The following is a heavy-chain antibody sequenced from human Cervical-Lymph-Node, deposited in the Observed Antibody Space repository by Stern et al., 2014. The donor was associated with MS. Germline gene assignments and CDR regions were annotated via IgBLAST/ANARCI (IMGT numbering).Heavy chain of an antibody. CDR1: GCTSSRNA. CDR2: KVPIFEKV. V-gene: IGHV1-69*01. Sequence: VQLVESGAEVKKPGSSVKVSCKASGCTSSRNAISWVRQAPGQGLEWMGWKVPIFEKVHFAQKFQGRISFTAYDSTSTAYMELSSLTSEDTAIYYCARNFRGFDVWGQGTVVTVSS. J-gene: IGHJ4*02. CDR3: ARNFRGFDV. D-gene: IGHD3-16*01.